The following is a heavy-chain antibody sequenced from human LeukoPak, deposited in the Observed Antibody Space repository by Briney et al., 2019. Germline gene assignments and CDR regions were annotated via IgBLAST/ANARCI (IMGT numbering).Heavy chain of an antibody. J-gene: IGHJ4*02. CDR1: GLTFSSYW. V-gene: IGHV3-74*01. Sequence: GGSLRLSCAASGLTFSSYWMHWVRQAPGEGLVWVSRINTDGSSTIHADSVKGRFTISRDNAKNTLYVQMNSLRDEDTAVYYCVRGRSGFYFDYWGQGTLVTVSS. CDR2: INTDGSST. D-gene: IGHD3-22*01. CDR3: VRGRSGFYFDY.